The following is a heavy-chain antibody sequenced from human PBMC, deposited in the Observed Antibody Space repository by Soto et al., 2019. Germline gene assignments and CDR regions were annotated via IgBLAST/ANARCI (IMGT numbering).Heavy chain of an antibody. J-gene: IGHJ5*02. D-gene: IGHD2-15*01. CDR3: ATDVYCSGGSCYGWFDP. Sequence: GASVKVSCKVSGYTLTELSMHWVRQAPGKGLEWMGGFDPEDGETIYAQKFQGRVTMTEDTSTDTAYMELSSLRSEDTAVYCCATDVYCSGGSCYGWFDPWGQGTLVTSPQ. V-gene: IGHV1-24*01. CDR1: GYTLTELS. CDR2: FDPEDGET.